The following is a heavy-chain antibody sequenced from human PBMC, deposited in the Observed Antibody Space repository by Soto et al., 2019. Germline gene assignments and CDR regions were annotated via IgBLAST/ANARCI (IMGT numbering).Heavy chain of an antibody. Sequence: GGSLRLSCAASGFTFSSYAMSWVRQAPGKGLEWGAAISGSGGSTYYADSARGRFTISRDNSKNTLHLQMNSLRAEDTAVYYCAKKGVRRYDILTGPYYFDYWGQGTLVTVSS. J-gene: IGHJ4*02. CDR2: ISGSGGST. D-gene: IGHD3-9*01. CDR1: GFTFSSYA. V-gene: IGHV3-23*01. CDR3: AKKGVRRYDILTGPYYFDY.